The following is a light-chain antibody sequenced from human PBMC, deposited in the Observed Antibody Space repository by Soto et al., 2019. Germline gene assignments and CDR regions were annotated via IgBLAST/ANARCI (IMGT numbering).Light chain of an antibody. CDR3: QQYTTSPFT. J-gene: IGKJ3*01. CDR1: QSVGSNY. CDR2: GAS. V-gene: IGKV3-20*01. Sequence: EIVLTQSPGTLSLSPGERATLYCRASQSVGSNYLAWYQQKPGQAPRVLIYGASSRATGIPDRFSGSGSGADFTLTISRLEPEDFAAYYCQQYTTSPFTFGPGTKVDIK.